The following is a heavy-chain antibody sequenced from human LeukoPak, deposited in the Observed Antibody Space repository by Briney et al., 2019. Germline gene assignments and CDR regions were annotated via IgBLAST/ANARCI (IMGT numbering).Heavy chain of an antibody. J-gene: IGHJ5*02. CDR1: GGSISSNNW. V-gene: IGHV4-4*02. CDR2: IYHSGST. CDR3: ARIYSGYDYWFDP. D-gene: IGHD5-12*01. Sequence: PSETLSLTCAVSGGSISSNNWWWSWVRQPPGKGLEWIGEIYHSGSTNYNPSLKSRVTISVDKSKNQFSLKLSSVTAADTAVYYCARIYSGYDYWFDPWGQGTLVTVSS.